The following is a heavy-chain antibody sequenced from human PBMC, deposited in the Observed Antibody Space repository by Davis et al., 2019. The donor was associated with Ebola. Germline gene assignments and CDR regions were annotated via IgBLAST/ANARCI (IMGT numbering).Heavy chain of an antibody. J-gene: IGHJ6*02. Sequence: GESLKISCAASGFTFSSYSMNWVRQAPGKGLEWVSYISSSSSTIYYADSVKGRFTISRDNSKNTLYLQMNSLRAEDTAVYYCATQPYCSGGSCSTRYYYYGMDAWGQGTTVTVSS. CDR3: ATQPYCSGGSCSTRYYYYGMDA. D-gene: IGHD2-15*01. V-gene: IGHV3-48*01. CDR2: ISSSSSTI. CDR1: GFTFSSYS.